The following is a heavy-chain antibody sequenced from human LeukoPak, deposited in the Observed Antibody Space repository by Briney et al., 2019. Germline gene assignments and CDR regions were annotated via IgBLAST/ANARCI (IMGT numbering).Heavy chain of an antibody. V-gene: IGHV1-18*04. Sequence: GESLKISCQGSGYSFTNNWIGWVRQAPGQGLEWMGWISAYNGNTNYAQKLQGRVTMTTDTSTSTAYMELRSLRSDDTAVYYCAREGGSYYHVDYWGQGTLVTVSS. CDR1: GYSFTNNW. CDR2: ISAYNGNT. J-gene: IGHJ4*02. CDR3: AREGGSYYHVDY. D-gene: IGHD1-26*01.